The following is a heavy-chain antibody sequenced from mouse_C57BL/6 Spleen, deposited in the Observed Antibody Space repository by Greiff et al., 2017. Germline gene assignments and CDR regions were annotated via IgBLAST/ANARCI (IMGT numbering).Heavy chain of an antibody. J-gene: IGHJ2*01. V-gene: IGHV8-8*01. D-gene: IGHD1-1*01. CDR2: IWWDDDK. Sequence: QVTLKVSGPGLLQPSQTLSLTCSFSGFSLSTFGMGVGWISQPSGKGLEWLAHIWWDDDKYYKPALKSRPTISKDTSKNQVFLKIANLDTAETATNYCARMGHYYGSSYVYFDYWGQGTTLTVSS. CDR3: ARMGHYYGSSYVYFDY. CDR1: GFSLSTFGMG.